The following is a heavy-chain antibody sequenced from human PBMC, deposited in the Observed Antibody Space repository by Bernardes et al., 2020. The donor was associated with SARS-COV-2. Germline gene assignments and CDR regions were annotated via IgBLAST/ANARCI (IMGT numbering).Heavy chain of an antibody. V-gene: IGHV3-7*03. CDR2: IKRDGSET. CDR1: GFAFSDFW. CDR3: ARSAGIDV. Sequence: VGSLILSCAASGFAFSDFWMTWVRQAPGKGLEWVSNIKRDGSETYYVDSVKGRFTISRDNAKNLVFLQMNSLRAEDTAVFYCARSAGIDVWGQGTMVTVCS. J-gene: IGHJ6*02.